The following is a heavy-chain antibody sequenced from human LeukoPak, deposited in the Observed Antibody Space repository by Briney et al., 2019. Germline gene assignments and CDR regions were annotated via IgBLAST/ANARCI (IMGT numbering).Heavy chain of an antibody. CDR1: GYTFTSYD. CDR3: ARAIRLRRVPYYYYGMDV. Sequence: ASVKVSCKASGYTFTSYDINWVRQATGQGREWMGWMNPNSGNTGYAQKFQGRVTMNRNTSISTAYMELSSLRSEDTAVYYCARAIRLRRVPYYYYGMDVWGQGTXVTVSS. V-gene: IGHV1-8*01. CDR2: MNPNSGNT. J-gene: IGHJ6*02. D-gene: IGHD6-25*01.